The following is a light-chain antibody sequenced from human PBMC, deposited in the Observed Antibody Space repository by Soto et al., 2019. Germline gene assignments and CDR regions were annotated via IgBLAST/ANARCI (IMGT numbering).Light chain of an antibody. CDR2: DAS. V-gene: IGKV1-33*01. CDR3: QQYDSLPIS. CDR1: HDISNL. J-gene: IGKJ5*01. Sequence: DIQMTQSPSSLSASVGDTVTITCQATHDISNLLNWYQQRPGKAPRLLIYDASNLQTGVPSRFSGSGSGTDFTFSISNLQPEDLATYYCQQYDSLPISFGQGTRLEIK.